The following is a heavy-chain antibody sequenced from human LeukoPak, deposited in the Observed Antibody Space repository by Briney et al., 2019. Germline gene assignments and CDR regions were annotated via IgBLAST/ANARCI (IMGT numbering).Heavy chain of an antibody. Sequence: SGTLSLTCAVSGGSISSSNWWSWVRQPPGKWLEWIGEIYHSGSTNYNPSLKSRVTISVDKSKNQFSLKLSSVTAADTAVYYCARVPAVSGKGFDYWGQGTLVTVSS. CDR1: GGSISSSNW. J-gene: IGHJ4*02. V-gene: IGHV4-4*02. CDR2: IYHSGST. D-gene: IGHD5/OR15-5a*01. CDR3: ARVPAVSGKGFDY.